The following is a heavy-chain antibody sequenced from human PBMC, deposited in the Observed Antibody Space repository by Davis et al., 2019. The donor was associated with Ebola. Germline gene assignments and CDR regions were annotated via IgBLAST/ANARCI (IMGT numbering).Heavy chain of an antibody. CDR2: IKQDGSEK. V-gene: IGHV3-7*03. D-gene: IGHD4/OR15-4a*01. Sequence: GESLKISCAASGFTFSSYWMSWVRQAPGKGLEWVANIKQDGSEKYYVDSVKGRFTISRDNAKNSLYLQINSLRAEDTAVYYCARAMVLLDYWGQGTLVTVSS. J-gene: IGHJ4*02. CDR1: GFTFSSYW. CDR3: ARAMVLLDY.